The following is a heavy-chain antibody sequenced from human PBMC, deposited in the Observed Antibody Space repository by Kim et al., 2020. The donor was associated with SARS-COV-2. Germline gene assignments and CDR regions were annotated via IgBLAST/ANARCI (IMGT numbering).Heavy chain of an antibody. J-gene: IGHJ4*02. CDR1: GGSISSSSYY. V-gene: IGHV4-39*01. CDR3: ARQVGVWLVLPQLDY. D-gene: IGHD6-19*01. CDR2: IYYSGST. Sequence: SETLSLTCTVSGGSISSSSYYWGWIRQPPGKGLEWIGSIYYSGSTYYNPSLKSRVTISVDTSKNQFSLKLSSVTAADTAVYYCARQVGVWLVLPQLDYWGQGTLVTVSS.